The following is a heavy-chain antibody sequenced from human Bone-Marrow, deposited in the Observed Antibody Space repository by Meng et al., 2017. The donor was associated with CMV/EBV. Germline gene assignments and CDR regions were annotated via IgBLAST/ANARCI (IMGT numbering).Heavy chain of an antibody. D-gene: IGHD6-19*01. CDR2: IKSKTDGGTT. J-gene: IGHJ4*02. V-gene: IGHV3-15*01. Sequence: GGSLRFSCAASGFTFSNGWLSWVRQAPGKGLEWVGRIKSKTDGGTTDYAAPVKGRFTISRDDSKNTLYLQMNSLKTEDTAVYYCTTFLQSYSSGWQIARTFWGQGTLVTVSS. CDR1: GFTFSNGW. CDR3: TTFLQSYSSGWQIARTF.